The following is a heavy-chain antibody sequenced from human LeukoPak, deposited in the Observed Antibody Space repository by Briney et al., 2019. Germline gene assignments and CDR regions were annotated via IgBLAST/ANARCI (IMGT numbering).Heavy chain of an antibody. CDR3: ARVRDDYTYFDC. Sequence: GGSLRLSCAASGFTFSSYWMHWVRQAPGKGLMWVSRINSDGSRTTYADSVRGRFTISRDNAKTTLYLQMNSLRAENTAVYYCARVRDDYTYFDCWGQGTLVTVSS. CDR2: INSDGSRT. D-gene: IGHD4-11*01. CDR1: GFTFSSYW. V-gene: IGHV3-74*01. J-gene: IGHJ4*02.